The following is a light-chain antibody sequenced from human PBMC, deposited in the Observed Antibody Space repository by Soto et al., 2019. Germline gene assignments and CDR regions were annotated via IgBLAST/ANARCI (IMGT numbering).Light chain of an antibody. CDR3: CSYATINTFV. CDR2: EDN. CDR1: SSDVGTYNL. J-gene: IGLJ1*01. Sequence: QSVLTQPASVSGSPGQSITISCTGTSSDVGTYNLVSWYQQHPGKAPKLLISEDNKRPSGDSIRFSGSKSGNTASLSISGLQAEDEADYYCCSYATINTFVFGTGTKLTAL. V-gene: IGLV2-23*02.